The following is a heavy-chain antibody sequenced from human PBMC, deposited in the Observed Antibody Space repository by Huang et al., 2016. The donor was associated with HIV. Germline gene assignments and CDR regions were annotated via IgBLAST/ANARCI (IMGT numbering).Heavy chain of an antibody. CDR2: FSYDGSSR. D-gene: IGHD2-15*01. J-gene: IGHJ4*02. CDR3: AKESRWYSDLDN. Sequence: QVQLVESGGGVVQPGRSLRRSCVASGCTFNNFGMHWVRQAPGKGLDGVAVFSYDGSSRGYSESVKGRFTISRDNPMDTLYLQMNSLRPDDTAVYYCAKESRWYSDLDNWGQGTLVTVSS. V-gene: IGHV3-30*18. CDR1: GCTFNNFG.